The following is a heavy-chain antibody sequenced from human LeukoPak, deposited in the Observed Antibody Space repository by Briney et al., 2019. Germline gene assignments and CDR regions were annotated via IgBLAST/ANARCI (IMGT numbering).Heavy chain of an antibody. CDR1: GFTFSSYW. D-gene: IGHD2-2*01. J-gene: IGHJ4*02. V-gene: IGHV3-7*04. CDR3: ARGYCSSTSCFPYYFDY. Sequence: SGGSLRLSCAASGFTFSSYWMSWVRQAPGKGLEWVSNIKQDGSEKYYVDSVKGRFTISRDNAKTSLYLQMNSLRAEDTAVYYCARGYCSSTSCFPYYFDYWGQGTLVTVSS. CDR2: IKQDGSEK.